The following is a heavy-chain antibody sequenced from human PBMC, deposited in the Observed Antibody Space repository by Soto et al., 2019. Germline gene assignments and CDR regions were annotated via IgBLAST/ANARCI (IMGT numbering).Heavy chain of an antibody. V-gene: IGHV4-4*02. D-gene: IGHD2-2*01. CDR3: ARARQYCSSSSCYLDP. CDR1: GDSISSNNW. Sequence: TLSLTCGVSGDSISSNNWWNWVRQPPGKGLEWIGEIHHSGSTNYNPSLKSRVTISVDKSKNQFSLKLNSVTAADTAVYYCARARQYCSSSSCYLDPWGQGTLVTVSS. CDR2: IHHSGST. J-gene: IGHJ5*02.